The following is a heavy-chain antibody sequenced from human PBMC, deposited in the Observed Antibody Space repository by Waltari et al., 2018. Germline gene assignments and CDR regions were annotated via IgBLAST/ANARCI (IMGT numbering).Heavy chain of an antibody. Sequence: EVQLVESGGDLVKPGGSLRLSCATSGFSFNNAWMSWVRQAPGKGLEWVGRIKRKTDGGKTEYAAPVKGRFTISRDDSENTLYLQMNSLKIEDTAVYYCATDWGWQRPDYWGQGTLVTVSS. D-gene: IGHD3-16*01. CDR2: IKRKTDGGKT. CDR3: ATDWGWQRPDY. CDR1: GFSFNNAW. V-gene: IGHV3-15*01. J-gene: IGHJ4*02.